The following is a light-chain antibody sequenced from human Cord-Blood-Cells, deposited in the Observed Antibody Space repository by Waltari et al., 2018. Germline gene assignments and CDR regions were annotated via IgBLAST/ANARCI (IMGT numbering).Light chain of an antibody. J-gene: IGKJ2*03. CDR2: AAS. V-gene: IGKV1-39*01. Sequence: DIQMTQPPSSLSASVGDRVTITCRASQFITSYLNWYQQKPAKAPKHLIYAASSLQSGVPSRFSGSGCGTDVSLTISSLQPEDFVTYYCQQSYSTPPYSFGQGTKLEIK. CDR3: QQSYSTPPYS. CDR1: QFITSY.